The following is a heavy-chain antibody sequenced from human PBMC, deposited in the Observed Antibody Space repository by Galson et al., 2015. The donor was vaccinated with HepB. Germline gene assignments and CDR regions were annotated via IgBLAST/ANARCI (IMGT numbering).Heavy chain of an antibody. CDR3: ARELVPAAGFDP. Sequence: SETLSLTCAVYGGSFSGYYWSWIRQPPGKGLEWIGEINHSGSTNYNPSLKSRVTISVDTSKNQFSLKLSSVTAADTAVYYCARELVPAAGFDPWGQGTLVTVSS. J-gene: IGHJ5*02. V-gene: IGHV4-34*01. CDR1: GGSFSGYY. D-gene: IGHD2-2*01. CDR2: INHSGST.